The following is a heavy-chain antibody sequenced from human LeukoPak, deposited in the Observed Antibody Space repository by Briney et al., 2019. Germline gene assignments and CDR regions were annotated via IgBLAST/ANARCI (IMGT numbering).Heavy chain of an antibody. CDR2: ISSSSSYI. CDR1: GFTFSSYA. V-gene: IGHV3-21*01. CDR3: RTYGDYVSVPFDY. D-gene: IGHD4-17*01. J-gene: IGHJ4*02. Sequence: GGSLRLSCAASGFTFSSYAMHWVRQAPGKGLEWVSSISSSSSYIYYADSVKGRFTISRDNAKNSLYLQMNSLRAEDTAVYYCRTYGDYVSVPFDYWGQGTLVTVSS.